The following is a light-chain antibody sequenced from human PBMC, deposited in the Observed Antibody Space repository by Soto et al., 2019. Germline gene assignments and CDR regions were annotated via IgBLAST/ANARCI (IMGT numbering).Light chain of an antibody. CDR2: DAS. V-gene: IGKV3-11*01. CDR1: QSVSSY. Sequence: EIGLTQSPATLSLSPGERATLSCRASQSVSSYLAWYQQKPGQAPRLLIFDASNRATGIPARFSGSGSGTDFTLTISSLEPEDSAVYYCQQRSNWPITFGQGTRLEI. CDR3: QQRSNWPIT. J-gene: IGKJ5*01.